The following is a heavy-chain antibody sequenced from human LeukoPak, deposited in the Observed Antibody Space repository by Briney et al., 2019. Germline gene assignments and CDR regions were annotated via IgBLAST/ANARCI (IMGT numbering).Heavy chain of an antibody. CDR3: AKDHGSLGKGVLRFLWGGKWFDP. V-gene: IGHV3-23*01. D-gene: IGHD3-3*01. Sequence: GGSLRLSCAASGFTFSSYAMSWVRQAPGKGLEWVSAISGSGGSTYYADSVKGRFTISRDNSKNTLYLQMNSLRAEDTAVYYCAKDHGSLGKGVLRFLWGGKWFDPWGQGTLVTVSS. CDR2: ISGSGGST. CDR1: GFTFSSYA. J-gene: IGHJ5*02.